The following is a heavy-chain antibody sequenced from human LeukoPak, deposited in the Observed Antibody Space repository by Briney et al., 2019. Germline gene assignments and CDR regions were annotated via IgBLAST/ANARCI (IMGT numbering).Heavy chain of an antibody. V-gene: IGHV3-21*01. J-gene: IGHJ6*02. CDR1: GFTFSSYS. CDR2: ISSSSSYI. D-gene: IGHD1-26*01. Sequence: PGGSLRLSCAASGFTFSSYSMNWVRQAPGKGLEWVSSISSSSSYIYYADSVKGRFTISRDNAKNSLYLQMNSLRAEDTAVYYCARDPTPDGSYARRSYYYYGMDVWGQGTTVTVSS. CDR3: ARDPTPDGSYARRSYYYYGMDV.